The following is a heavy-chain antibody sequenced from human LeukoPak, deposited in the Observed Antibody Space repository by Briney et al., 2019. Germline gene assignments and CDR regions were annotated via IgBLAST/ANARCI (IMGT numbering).Heavy chain of an antibody. Sequence: PGGSLRLSCAASGFTFNSYGMHWVRQAPGKGLEWVALISYDGSNNYYADSVKGRFTISRDNSKNTLYLQMNSLRAEDTAVYYCAKGFLLDYDILTGFAPFDYWGQGTLVTVSS. D-gene: IGHD3-9*01. CDR3: AKGFLLDYDILTGFAPFDY. CDR2: ISYDGSNN. CDR1: GFTFNSYG. V-gene: IGHV3-30*18. J-gene: IGHJ4*02.